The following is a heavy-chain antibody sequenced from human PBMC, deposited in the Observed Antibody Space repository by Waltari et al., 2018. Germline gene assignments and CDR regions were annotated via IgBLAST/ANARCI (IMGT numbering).Heavy chain of an antibody. V-gene: IGHV3-30-3*01. CDR2: ISYDGSNK. CDR3: ARGPGGSGSYYDY. J-gene: IGHJ4*02. CDR1: GFTFSSYA. Sequence: QVQLVESGGGVVQPGRSLRLSCAASGFTFSSYAMHWVRQAPGKGLEWVAVISYDGSNKYYADSVKGRFTISRDNSKNTLYLQMNSLRAEDTAVYYCARGPGGSGSYYDYWGQGTLVIVSS. D-gene: IGHD3-10*01.